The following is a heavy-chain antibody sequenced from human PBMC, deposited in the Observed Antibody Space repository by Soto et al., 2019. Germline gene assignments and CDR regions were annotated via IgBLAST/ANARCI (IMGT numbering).Heavy chain of an antibody. V-gene: IGHV3-53*01. CDR1: GFDVTTNC. CDR3: VRDKRTISGIFPGY. Sequence: GGSLRLSCVGSGFDVTTNCMRWVRQAPGKGMECVSIVCTGGATHYADSVKGRFTISRDRSKNTVHLQMNNVRAEDTAVYYCVRDKRTISGIFPGYWGQGTQVTVSS. D-gene: IGHD1-1*01. J-gene: IGHJ4*02. CDR2: VCTGGAT.